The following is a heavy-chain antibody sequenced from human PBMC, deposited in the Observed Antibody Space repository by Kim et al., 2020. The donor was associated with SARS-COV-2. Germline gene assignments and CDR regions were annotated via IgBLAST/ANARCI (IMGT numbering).Heavy chain of an antibody. D-gene: IGHD5-12*01. J-gene: IGHJ4*02. Sequence: GGSLRLSCTASGFTFGDYAMSWFRQAPGKGLEWVGFIRSRAYGGTTEYAASVKGRFTISRDDSKTIAYLQMNSLKTEDTAVYYCTRGSGYDADFDYWGQGTLVTVSS. CDR3: TRGSGYDADFDY. V-gene: IGHV3-49*03. CDR2: IRSRAYGGTT. CDR1: GFTFGDYA.